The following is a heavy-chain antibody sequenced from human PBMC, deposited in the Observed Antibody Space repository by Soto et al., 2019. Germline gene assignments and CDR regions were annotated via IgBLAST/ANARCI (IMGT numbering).Heavy chain of an antibody. Sequence: GGSLRLSCAASGFTFSSYAMSWVRQAPGKGLEWVSAISGSGGSTYYADSVKGRFTISRDNSKNTLYLQMNSLRAEDTAVYYCAKDSSSGYYIVGWFDPWGQGTLVTVSS. D-gene: IGHD3-22*01. CDR3: AKDSSSGYYIVGWFDP. CDR1: GFTFSSYA. V-gene: IGHV3-23*01. J-gene: IGHJ5*02. CDR2: ISGSGGST.